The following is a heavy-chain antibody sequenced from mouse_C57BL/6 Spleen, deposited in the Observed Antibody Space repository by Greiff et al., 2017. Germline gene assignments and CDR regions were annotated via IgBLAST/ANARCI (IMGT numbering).Heavy chain of an antibody. D-gene: IGHD2-4*01. V-gene: IGHV5-4*03. CDR2: ISDGGSYT. J-gene: IGHJ3*01. CDR3: ASYYDYDGGFAY. Sequence: DVMLVESGGGLVKPGGSLKLSCAASGFTFSSYAMSWVRQTPEKRLEWVATISDGGSYTYYPDNVKGRFTISRDNAKNNLYLQMSHLKSADTAMYYCASYYDYDGGFAYWGQGTLVTVSA. CDR1: GFTFSSYA.